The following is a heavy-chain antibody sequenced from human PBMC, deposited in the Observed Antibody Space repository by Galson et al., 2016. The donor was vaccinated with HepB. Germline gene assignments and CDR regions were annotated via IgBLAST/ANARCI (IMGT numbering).Heavy chain of an antibody. CDR3: AKDPYYYGSGSYLYFHY. Sequence: LRLSCAASGSTFSRYGMHWVRQAPGKGLEWVTFISYDGSNKYYADSVKGRFTISRDNSKNTLYLQMNSLRAEDTAVYYCAKDPYYYGSGSYLYFHYWGQGTLVTVSS. J-gene: IGHJ4*02. CDR1: GSTFSRYG. V-gene: IGHV3-30*18. CDR2: ISYDGSNK. D-gene: IGHD3-10*01.